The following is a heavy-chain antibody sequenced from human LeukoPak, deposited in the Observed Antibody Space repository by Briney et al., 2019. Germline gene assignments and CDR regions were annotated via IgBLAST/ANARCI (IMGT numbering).Heavy chain of an antibody. CDR1: GYRFTSYW. Sequence: GESLEISCQGSGYRFTSYWIGWVRPLPGKGLGWMGIIYPGDSDTRYSPSFQGQVTISADKSISTAYRQWSSLKASDTAMYYCERAYDSSRSWFDPWGQGTLVTVSS. J-gene: IGHJ5*02. V-gene: IGHV5-51*01. CDR2: IYPGDSDT. D-gene: IGHD3-22*01. CDR3: ERAYDSSRSWFDP.